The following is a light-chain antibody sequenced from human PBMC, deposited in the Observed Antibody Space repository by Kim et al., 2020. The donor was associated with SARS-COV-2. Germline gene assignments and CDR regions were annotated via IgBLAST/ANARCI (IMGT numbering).Light chain of an antibody. CDR3: QHYNKWLT. Sequence: EILMTQSPATLSVSPGERATLSCRASQSLNSNLAWYQQKPGQAPRLLIYGASTRATGVPGRFSGSGSGTEFTLTISSLQSEDFAVYYCQHYNKWLTFGGGTKVEIK. CDR2: GAS. CDR1: QSLNSN. J-gene: IGKJ4*01. V-gene: IGKV3-15*01.